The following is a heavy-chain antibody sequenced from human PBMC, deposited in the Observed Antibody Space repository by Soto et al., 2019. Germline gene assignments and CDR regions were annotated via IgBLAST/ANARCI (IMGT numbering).Heavy chain of an antibody. CDR2: IYHSGST. V-gene: IGHV4-4*02. CDR1: GGSISSSNW. J-gene: IGHJ4*02. CDR3: ARLKTGYSSVDF. D-gene: IGHD6-19*01. Sequence: SETLSLTCAVSGGSISSSNWWSWVRQPPGKGLEWIGEIYHSGSTNYNPSLKSRVTISVDKSKNQFSLKLSSVTAADTAVYYFARLKTGYSSVDFWCQGTLVTGFS.